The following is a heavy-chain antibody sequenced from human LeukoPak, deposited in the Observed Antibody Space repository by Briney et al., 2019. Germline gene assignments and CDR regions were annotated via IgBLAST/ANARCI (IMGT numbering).Heavy chain of an antibody. V-gene: IGHV3-30*02. CDR1: GLPFSSYG. Sequence: GGSLRLSCTASGLPFSSYGIQWLRQAPGKGVEWVACIRYDENTKYYADSVKGRFTVSRDNSENTLFLQMNSLRAEDTAVYYCAKENTRDGYRHFHYWGQGTLVTVSS. CDR3: AKENTRDGYRHFHY. D-gene: IGHD5-24*01. J-gene: IGHJ4*02. CDR2: IRYDENTK.